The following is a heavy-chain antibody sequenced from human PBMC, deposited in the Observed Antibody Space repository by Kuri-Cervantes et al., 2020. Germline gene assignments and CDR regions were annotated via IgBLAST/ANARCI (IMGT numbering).Heavy chain of an antibody. J-gene: IGHJ6*02. CDR1: GFTLSSYS. D-gene: IGHD2-2*01. Sequence: GESLKISCAASGFTLSSYSMNWVRQAPGKGLEWVSYISSSSSTIYYADSVKGRFTISRDNAKNSLYLQMNSLRAEDTAVYYCARDLSLIPAEDYYGMDVWGQGTTVTVSS. CDR2: ISSSSSTI. CDR3: ARDLSLIPAEDYYGMDV. V-gene: IGHV3-48*04.